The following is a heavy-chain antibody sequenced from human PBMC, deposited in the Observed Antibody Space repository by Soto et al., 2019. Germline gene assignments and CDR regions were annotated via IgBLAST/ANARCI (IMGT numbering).Heavy chain of an antibody. CDR1: GSTFTSYG. J-gene: IGHJ4*02. CDR3: ARGAVAGPFGD. Sequence: GASGKVSCKASGSTFTSYGISWVRQAPGQGLEWMGWISAYNGSTNYAQKLQGRVTMTTDTSTSTAYMELRSLRSDDTALYYRARGAVAGPFGDRGQGTVVTLAS. CDR2: ISAYNGST. D-gene: IGHD6-19*01. V-gene: IGHV1-18*01.